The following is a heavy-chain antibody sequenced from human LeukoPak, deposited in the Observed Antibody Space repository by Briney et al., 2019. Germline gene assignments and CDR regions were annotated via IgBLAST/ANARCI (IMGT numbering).Heavy chain of an antibody. Sequence: GALRLSCAASGFTFTNYWMSWVRQAPGKGLEWVANIRQDGSAGFYVDSVKGRFTISRDNARNSLYLQMNTLRAEDTAVYYCASFWSGYFDYWGQGTLVTVSS. J-gene: IGHJ4*02. D-gene: IGHD3-3*01. V-gene: IGHV3-7*01. CDR1: GFTFTNYW. CDR3: ASFWSGYFDY. CDR2: IRQDGSAG.